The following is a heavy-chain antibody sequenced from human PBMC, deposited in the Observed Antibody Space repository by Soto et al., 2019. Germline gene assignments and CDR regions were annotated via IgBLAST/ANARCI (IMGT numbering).Heavy chain of an antibody. CDR3: ARGLKSSRSWPNYYYYYYMDV. CDR1: GYTFTSYD. V-gene: IGHV1-8*01. CDR2: MNPNSGNT. J-gene: IGHJ6*03. D-gene: IGHD6-13*01. Sequence: GASVKLSCKASGYTFTSYDINWVRQATGQGLEWMGWMNPNSGNTGYAQKFQGRVTMTRNTSISTAYMELSSLRSEDTAVYYCARGLKSSRSWPNYYYYYYMDVWGKGTTVTVSS.